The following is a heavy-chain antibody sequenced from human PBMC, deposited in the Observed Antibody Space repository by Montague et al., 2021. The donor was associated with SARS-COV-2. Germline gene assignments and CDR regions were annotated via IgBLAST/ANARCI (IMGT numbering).Heavy chain of an antibody. CDR2: IFPGGST. CDR3: ARDHQVAGTAMDV. Sequence: SETLSLTCTGSCGSSGAFYWIGSRHGAGKVLEWIGLIFPGGSTNYVPSVKGRVTMSVDTSKNHFSLKMTSVTAADTAVYYCARDHQVAGTAMDVWGQGTTVTVSS. CDR1: CGSSGAFY. V-gene: IGHV4-4*07. D-gene: IGHD6-19*01. J-gene: IGHJ6*02.